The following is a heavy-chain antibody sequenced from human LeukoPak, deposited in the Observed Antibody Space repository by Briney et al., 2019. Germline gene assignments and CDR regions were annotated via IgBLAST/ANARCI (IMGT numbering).Heavy chain of an antibody. J-gene: IGHJ4*02. D-gene: IGHD6-13*01. CDR1: GFTFSTFH. Sequence: PGGSLRLSCTASGFTFSTFHMHWVRQAPGKGLVWVSRINSDGSSTSYADSVKGRFTISRDNAKNTLYLQMNSLRAEDTAVYYCGCSSWDYWGQGTLVTVSS. CDR2: INSDGSST. V-gene: IGHV3-74*01. CDR3: GCSSWDY.